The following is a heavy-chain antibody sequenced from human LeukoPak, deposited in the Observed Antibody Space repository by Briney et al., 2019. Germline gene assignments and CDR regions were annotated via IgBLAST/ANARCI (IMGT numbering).Heavy chain of an antibody. CDR3: ASSNWNYFNY. D-gene: IGHD1-20*01. CDR2: IKQNGSQK. Sequence: GGSLRLSCAASGFLFSSYWMSWVRQAPGKGLEWVANIKQNGSQKYYVDSVKGRFTISRDNAKNSLYLQMDSLRAEDSAVYYCASSNWNYFNYWGQGTLVTVSS. J-gene: IGHJ4*02. V-gene: IGHV3-7*05. CDR1: GFLFSSYW.